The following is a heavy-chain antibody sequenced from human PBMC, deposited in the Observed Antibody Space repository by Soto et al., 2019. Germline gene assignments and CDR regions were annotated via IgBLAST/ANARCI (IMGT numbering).Heavy chain of an antibody. J-gene: IGHJ3*02. CDR3: ARGPEPFDI. V-gene: IGHV4-59*01. CDR1: GGSISSYY. Sequence: SETLSLTCTVSGGSISSYYWSWIRQPPGKGLEWIGYIYYSGSTNYNPSLKSRVTISVDTSKNQFSLKLSSVTAADTAVYYCARGPEPFDIWGQGTMVTVSS. CDR2: IYYSGST.